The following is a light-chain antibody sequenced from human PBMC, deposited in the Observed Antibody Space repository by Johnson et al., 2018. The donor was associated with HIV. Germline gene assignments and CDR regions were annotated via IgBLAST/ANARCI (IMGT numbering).Light chain of an antibody. V-gene: IGLV1-51*01. J-gene: IGLJ1*01. CDR1: SSNIGHNS. Sequence: QSVLTQPPSVSAAPGQKVTISCSGSSSNIGHNSVSWYQQFPGTAPKLLIYENNKRPSGIPDRFSGSKSGTSATLGITGLQTGDEADYYCGTWDSSLSAFYVFGTGTKVTVL. CDR3: GTWDSSLSAFYV. CDR2: ENN.